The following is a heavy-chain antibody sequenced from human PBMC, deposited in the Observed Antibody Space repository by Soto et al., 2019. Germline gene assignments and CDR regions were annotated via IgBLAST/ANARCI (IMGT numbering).Heavy chain of an antibody. J-gene: IGHJ4*02. CDR3: ASNYDFWSGYKSFDY. CDR2: ISSSSSTI. V-gene: IGHV3-48*01. CDR1: GFTFSSYS. Sequence: GGSLRLSCAASGFTFSSYSMNWVRQAPGKGLEWVSYISSSSSTIYYADSVKGRFTISRDNAKNSLYLQMNSLRAEDTAVYYCASNYDFWSGYKSFDYWGQGTLVTVSS. D-gene: IGHD3-3*01.